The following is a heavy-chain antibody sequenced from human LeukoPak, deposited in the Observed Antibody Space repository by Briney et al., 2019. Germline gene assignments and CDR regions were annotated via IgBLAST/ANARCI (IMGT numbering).Heavy chain of an antibody. CDR1: GFTFSSYV. Sequence: PGGSLRLSCAASGFTFSSYVMSWVRQAPGKGQEWVSGISGSGGITYYADSVKGRFTISRDNSKNTLYLQMNSLGAEDTAVYYCARGRGLIIPLDYWGQGTLVTVFS. V-gene: IGHV3-23*01. D-gene: IGHD3-10*01. CDR3: ARGRGLIIPLDY. CDR2: ISGSGGIT. J-gene: IGHJ4*02.